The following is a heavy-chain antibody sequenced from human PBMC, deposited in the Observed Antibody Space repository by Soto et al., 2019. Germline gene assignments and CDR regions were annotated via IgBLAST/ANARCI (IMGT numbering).Heavy chain of an antibody. CDR1: GFMFSGFG. D-gene: IGHD3-10*01. CDR3: ANPSGYHFGLGSHDEASDM. J-gene: IGHJ3*02. CDR2: ISKDGRKK. Sequence: QVQLVESGGGVVQPGRSLRLSCAASGFMFSGFGMHWVRQAPGKGLQWVAGISKDGRKKYYADSVKGRFTISRDKSKKTLYLQMNSLRAEDTAVYYCANPSGYHFGLGSHDEASDMWGQGTGVTVFS. V-gene: IGHV3-30*18.